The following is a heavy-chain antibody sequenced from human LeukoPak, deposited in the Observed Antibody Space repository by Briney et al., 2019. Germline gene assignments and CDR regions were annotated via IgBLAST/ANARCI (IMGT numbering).Heavy chain of an antibody. CDR2: IRYDGSNK. CDR1: GFTFSSYG. J-gene: IGHJ1*01. Sequence: GGSLRLSCAASGFTFSSYGMHWVRQAPGKGLEWVAFIRYDGSNKYYAESVKGRFTISRDNSKNTLYLQMNSLRAEDTAVYYCAKDFVYGDYDYFQHWGQGTLVTVSS. V-gene: IGHV3-30*02. CDR3: AKDFVYGDYDYFQH. D-gene: IGHD4-17*01.